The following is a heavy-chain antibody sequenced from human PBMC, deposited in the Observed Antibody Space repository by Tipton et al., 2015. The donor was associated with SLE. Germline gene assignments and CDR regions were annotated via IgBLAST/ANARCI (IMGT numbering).Heavy chain of an antibody. CDR2: ISWNSGSI. V-gene: IGHV3-9*01. CDR1: GFTFDDYA. D-gene: IGHD3-10*01. CDR3: ARGIWSRELCHGMDV. Sequence: SLRLSCAASGFTFDDYAMHWVRQAPGKGLEWVSGISWNSGSIGYADTVKGRFTISRDNAKNSLYLQMNSLRAEDTALCYCARGIWSRELCHGMDVWGQG. J-gene: IGHJ6*02.